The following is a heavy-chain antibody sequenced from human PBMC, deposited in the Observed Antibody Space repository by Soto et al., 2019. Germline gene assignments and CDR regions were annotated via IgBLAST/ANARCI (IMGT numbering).Heavy chain of an antibody. CDR3: TTAYYDSSGYNNY. Sequence: GGSLRLSCAASGFTFSNAWMNWVRQAPGKGLEWVGRIKSKTDGGTTVYAAPVKGRFTISRDDSKNTLYLQMNSLKTEDTAVYYCTTAYYDSSGYNNYWGQGTLVTVSS. CDR1: GFTFSNAW. V-gene: IGHV3-15*07. CDR2: IKSKTDGGTT. J-gene: IGHJ4*02. D-gene: IGHD3-22*01.